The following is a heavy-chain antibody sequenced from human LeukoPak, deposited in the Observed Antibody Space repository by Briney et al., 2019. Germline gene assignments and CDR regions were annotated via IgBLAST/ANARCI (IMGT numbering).Heavy chain of an antibody. D-gene: IGHD3/OR15-3a*01. V-gene: IGHV3-23*01. CDR3: AKDAFSYNGLFDPSDI. CDR2: TDGTGGDS. CDR1: GFTFSDFA. J-gene: IGHJ3*02. Sequence: GGSLRLSCVASGFTFSDFAMSWVRQTPGKRLEWVASTDGTGGDSYYADAVKGRFTISRDDSRDTLYLQINSLKAEDTAVYYCAKDAFSYNGLFDPSDIWGQGTMVTVSS.